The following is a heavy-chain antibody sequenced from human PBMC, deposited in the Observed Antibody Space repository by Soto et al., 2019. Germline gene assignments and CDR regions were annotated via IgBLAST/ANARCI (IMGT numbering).Heavy chain of an antibody. J-gene: IGHJ4*02. CDR1: GGSISSGGYY. V-gene: IGHV4-31*03. CDR3: ARAHLYDFWSGYYSYFDY. D-gene: IGHD3-3*01. Sequence: SETLSLTCTVSGGSISSGGYYWSWIRQHPGKGLEWIGYIYYSGSTYYNPSLKSRVTISVDTSKNQFSLKLSSVTAADTAVYYCARAHLYDFWSGYYSYFDYWGQGTLVTVSS. CDR2: IYYSGST.